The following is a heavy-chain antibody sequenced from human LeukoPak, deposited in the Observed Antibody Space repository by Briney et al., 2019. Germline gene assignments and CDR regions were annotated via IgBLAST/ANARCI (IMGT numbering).Heavy chain of an antibody. V-gene: IGHV3-21*01. D-gene: IGHD6-19*01. Sequence: GGSLRLSCAASGSTFSDYTMTWVRQAPGKGLEWVSSITSVSTYIYYADSVKGRFTISRDNAKNSLYLQMNSLRAEDTAVYYCAREGIAVNDYWGQGTLVTVSS. J-gene: IGHJ4*02. CDR3: AREGIAVNDY. CDR2: ITSVSTYI. CDR1: GSTFSDYT.